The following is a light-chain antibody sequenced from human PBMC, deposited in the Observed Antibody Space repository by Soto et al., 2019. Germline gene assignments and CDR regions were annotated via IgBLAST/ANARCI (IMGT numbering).Light chain of an antibody. CDR2: GTS. Sequence: ELELTQSPGTLSLSPGERATLSCRASQSLSSSYLAWYQQKPCQAPRLLIYGTSIRATGIPDRFSGSGSGTDFTLTITRLEPEDFAVYYCQRFGTSPTWTFGQGTKVDIK. CDR1: QSLSSSY. CDR3: QRFGTSPTWT. J-gene: IGKJ1*01. V-gene: IGKV3-20*01.